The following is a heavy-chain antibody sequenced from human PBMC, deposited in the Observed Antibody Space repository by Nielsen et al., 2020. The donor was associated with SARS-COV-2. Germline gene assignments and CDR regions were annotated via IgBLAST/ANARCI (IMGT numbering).Heavy chain of an antibody. Sequence: GGSLRLSCAASGFTFGRYGMSWVRQAPGKGLEWVSAIGGSGGTTYYADSVKGRFTISRDNSENTLYLQMNSLRAEDTAVYYCAKDSEYDILTGYYILNYFDYWGQGTLVTVSS. J-gene: IGHJ4*02. CDR2: IGGSGGTT. CDR1: GFTFGRYG. CDR3: AKDSEYDILTGYYILNYFDY. V-gene: IGHV3-23*01. D-gene: IGHD3-9*01.